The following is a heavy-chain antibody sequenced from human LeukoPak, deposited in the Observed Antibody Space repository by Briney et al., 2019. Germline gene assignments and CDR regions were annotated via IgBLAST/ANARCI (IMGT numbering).Heavy chain of an antibody. D-gene: IGHD1-26*01. J-gene: IGHJ2*01. CDR3: AKDRASSWWYFDL. V-gene: IGHV3-30*02. CDR1: GFTFSSYG. Sequence: GGSLRLSCAASGFTFSSYGMHWVRQAPGKGLDWVAFIHHDGSNKYYADSVRGRFTISRDNSKNTLYLQMNSLRAEATAVYYCAKDRASSWWYFDLWGRGTLVTVSS. CDR2: IHHDGSNK.